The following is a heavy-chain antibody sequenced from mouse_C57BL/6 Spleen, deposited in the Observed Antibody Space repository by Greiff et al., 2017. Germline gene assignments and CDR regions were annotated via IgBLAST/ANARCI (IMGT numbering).Heavy chain of an antibody. CDR3: SRAWDYDDAMDY. D-gene: IGHD2-4*01. CDR1: GYTFTSSW. Sequence: VQLQQPGTELVKPGASVKLSCKASGYTFTSSWMHWVKQRPGQGLEWIGNINPSNGGTNYNQRFKSKATLTVDKTSTSTSMQLSSLTSEDSAVYYCSRAWDYDDAMDYWGQGTSVTVSS. V-gene: IGHV1-53*01. CDR2: INPSNGGT. J-gene: IGHJ4*01.